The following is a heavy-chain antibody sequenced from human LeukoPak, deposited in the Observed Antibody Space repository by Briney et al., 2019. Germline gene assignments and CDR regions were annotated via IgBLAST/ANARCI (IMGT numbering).Heavy chain of an antibody. CDR1: GGSISSYY. CDR3: ARAGAVGGYYPSPAPSNFEQ. Sequence: SETLSLTCTVSGGSISSYYWSWIRQPPGKGLEWIGYIYDSGSTDYNPSLKSRVTISVDTSKNQISLKVNSVTAADTAVYYCARAGAVGGYYPSPAPSNFEQWGQGTLVTVSS. J-gene: IGHJ4*02. V-gene: IGHV4-59*01. CDR2: IYDSGST. D-gene: IGHD3-22*01.